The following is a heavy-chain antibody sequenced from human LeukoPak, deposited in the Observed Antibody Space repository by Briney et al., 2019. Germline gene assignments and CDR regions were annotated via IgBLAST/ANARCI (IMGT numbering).Heavy chain of an antibody. CDR1: GFTFSTYW. V-gene: IGHV3-7*03. Sequence: QPGGSLRLSCAASGFTFSTYWMSWVRQAPGKGLEWVATIKQGGSDKFYVDSVKGRFSISRDNAKNSLYLQMNSLRAEDTALYYCARANPNSGSSSDFDYWGQGTLVTVSS. J-gene: IGHJ4*02. D-gene: IGHD1-26*01. CDR2: IKQGGSDK. CDR3: ARANPNSGSSSDFDY.